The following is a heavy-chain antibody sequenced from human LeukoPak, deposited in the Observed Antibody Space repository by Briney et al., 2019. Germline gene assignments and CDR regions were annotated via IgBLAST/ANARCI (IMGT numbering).Heavy chain of an antibody. CDR2: ISWNSGSI. D-gene: IGHD5-18*01. CDR1: GFTFSSYW. J-gene: IGHJ3*02. V-gene: IGHV3-9*01. Sequence: GGSLRLSCAASGFTFSSYWMSWVRQAPGKGLEWVSGISWNSGSIGYADSVKGRFTISRDNAKNSLYLQMNSLRAEDTALYYCAKDALSGYSYGYNSFDIWGQGTMVTVSS. CDR3: AKDALSGYSYGYNSFDI.